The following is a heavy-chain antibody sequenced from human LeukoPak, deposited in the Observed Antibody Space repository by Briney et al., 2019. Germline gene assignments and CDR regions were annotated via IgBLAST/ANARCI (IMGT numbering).Heavy chain of an antibody. CDR2: INPNSGGT. V-gene: IGHV1-2*02. CDR1: GYTFNHNY. CDR3: ARGYQLLWFGELFRSLFDY. Sequence: ASVKVSCKASGYTFNHNYMHWVRQAPGQGLEWMGWINPNSGGTNYAQKFQGRVTMTRDTSISTAYMELSRLRSDDTAVYYCARGYQLLWFGELFRSLFDYWGQGTLVTVSS. J-gene: IGHJ4*02. D-gene: IGHD3-10*01.